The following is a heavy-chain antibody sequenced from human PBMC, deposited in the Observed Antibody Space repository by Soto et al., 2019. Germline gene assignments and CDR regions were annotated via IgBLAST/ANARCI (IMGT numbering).Heavy chain of an antibody. J-gene: IGHJ4*02. Sequence: PSETLSLTCTVSGGSIISYYWSWIRQPPGKGLEWIGYIYYSGSTNYNPSLKSRVTISVDTSKNQFSLKLSSVTAADTAVYYCARVYGDYLDYWGQGTLVTVS. CDR2: IYYSGST. V-gene: IGHV4-59*01. CDR3: ARVYGDYLDY. CDR1: GGSIISYY. D-gene: IGHD4-17*01.